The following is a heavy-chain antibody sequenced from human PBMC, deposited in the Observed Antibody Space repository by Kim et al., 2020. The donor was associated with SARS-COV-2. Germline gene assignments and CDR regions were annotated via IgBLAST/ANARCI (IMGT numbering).Heavy chain of an antibody. D-gene: IGHD5-18*01. J-gene: IGHJ6*02. CDR2: IYYSGST. Sequence: SETLSLTCTVSGGSISSYYWSWIRQPPGKGLEWIGYIYYSGSTNYNPSLKSRVTISVDTSKNQFSLKLSSVTAADTAVYYCARLLDTAMPLLDYYYGMDVWGQGTTVTVSS. V-gene: IGHV4-59*08. CDR1: GGSISSYY. CDR3: ARLLDTAMPLLDYYYGMDV.